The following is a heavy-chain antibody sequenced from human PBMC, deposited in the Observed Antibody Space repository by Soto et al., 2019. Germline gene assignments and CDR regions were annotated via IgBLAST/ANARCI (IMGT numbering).Heavy chain of an antibody. V-gene: IGHV1-2*04. CDR3: ARLLASGAYYDFWSGYSGWFDP. Sequence: ASVKVSCKASGYTFTGYYMHWVRQAPGQGLGWMGWINPNSGGTNYAQKFQGWVTMTRDTSISTAYMELSRLRSDDTAVYYCARLLASGAYYDFWSGYSGWFDPWGQGTLVTVSS. D-gene: IGHD3-3*01. CDR1: GYTFTGYY. J-gene: IGHJ5*02. CDR2: INPNSGGT.